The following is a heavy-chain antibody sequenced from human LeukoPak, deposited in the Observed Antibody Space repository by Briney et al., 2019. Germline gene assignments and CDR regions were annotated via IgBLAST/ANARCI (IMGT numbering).Heavy chain of an antibody. D-gene: IGHD4-11*01. Sequence: SETLSLTCAVSGGSVSTSSYRWGWIRQPPGKGLEWIGSIYYSGNTYYNPSLESRVTISVDTSKDQFSLKLNSVTAADTAVYYCARDDSRFDIWGQGTMVTVSS. CDR1: GGSVSTSSYR. CDR2: IYYSGNT. CDR3: ARDDSRFDI. J-gene: IGHJ3*02. V-gene: IGHV4-39*02.